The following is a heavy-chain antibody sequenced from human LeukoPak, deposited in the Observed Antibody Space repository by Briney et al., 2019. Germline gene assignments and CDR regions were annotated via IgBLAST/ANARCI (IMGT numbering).Heavy chain of an antibody. CDR2: IYSGGST. CDR3: ARASPYGGNYFDY. CDR1: GFTVSSNY. V-gene: IGHV3-53*01. J-gene: IGHJ4*02. D-gene: IGHD4-23*01. Sequence: GGSLRLSCAASGFTVSSNYMSWVRQAPGKGLEWVSVIYSGGSTYYADSVKGRFTISRDNSKNTLYLQMNSLRAEDTAVYYCARASPYGGNYFDYWGQGTLVTVSS.